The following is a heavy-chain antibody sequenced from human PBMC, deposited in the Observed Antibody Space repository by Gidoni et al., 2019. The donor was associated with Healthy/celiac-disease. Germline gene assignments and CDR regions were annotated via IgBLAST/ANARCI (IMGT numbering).Heavy chain of an antibody. J-gene: IGHJ4*02. D-gene: IGHD5-12*01. Sequence: QVQLVESGGGVVQPVRSLRLPCAASGLTFSSYGMHWVRQAPGKGLEWVAVISYDGSNKYYADSVKGRFTISRDNSKNTLYLQMNSLRAEDTAVYYCARAGVEMATITYFDYWGQGTLVTVSS. CDR2: ISYDGSNK. V-gene: IGHV3-30*03. CDR3: ARAGVEMATITYFDY. CDR1: GLTFSSYG.